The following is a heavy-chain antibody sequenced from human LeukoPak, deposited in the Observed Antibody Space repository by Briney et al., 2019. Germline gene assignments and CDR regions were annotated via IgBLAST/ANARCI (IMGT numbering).Heavy chain of an antibody. V-gene: IGHV3-11*06. J-gene: IGHJ4*02. CDR2: ISSSSSYT. D-gene: IGHD6-13*01. CDR3: ARQLVYDYFDY. Sequence: KPGGSLRLSCAASGFTFSDYYMSWIRQAPGKGLEGVSYISSSSSYTNYADSVKGRFTISRDNAKNSLYLQMNSLRAEDTAVYYCARQLVYDYFDYWGQGTLVTVSS. CDR1: GFTFSDYY.